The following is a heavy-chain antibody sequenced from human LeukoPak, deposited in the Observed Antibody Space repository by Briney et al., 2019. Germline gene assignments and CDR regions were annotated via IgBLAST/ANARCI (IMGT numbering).Heavy chain of an antibody. D-gene: IGHD5-18*01. CDR2: IDPSDSYT. V-gene: IGHV5-10-1*01. J-gene: IGHJ4*02. CDR1: GYSSTSYW. CDR3: ARHEGYSYDSDY. Sequence: GESLKISCKGSGYSSTSYWISWVRQMPGKGLEWMGRIDPSDSYTNYSPSFQGHVTTSADKSISTAYLQWSSLKASDTAMYYCARHEGYSYDSDYWGQGTLVTVSS.